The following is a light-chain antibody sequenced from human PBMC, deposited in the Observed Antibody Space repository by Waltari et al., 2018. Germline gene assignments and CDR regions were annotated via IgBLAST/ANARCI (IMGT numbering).Light chain of an antibody. Sequence: QSALTQPPSASGSPGPSVTISSTGTSSDIGCYDYVSWYQQHPGKAPRLIIFEVNKRPSGVPDRFSGSKSGNTAALTISGLQTADEADYYCSSFAGIINYYVFGSGTKVTVL. CDR3: SSFAGIINYYV. V-gene: IGLV2-8*01. CDR1: SSDIGCYDY. J-gene: IGLJ1*01. CDR2: EVN.